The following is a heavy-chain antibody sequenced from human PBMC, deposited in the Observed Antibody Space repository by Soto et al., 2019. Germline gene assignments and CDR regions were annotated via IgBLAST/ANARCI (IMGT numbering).Heavy chain of an antibody. CDR2: IKQDGSEK. D-gene: IGHD1-7*01. CDR3: ARGNLNSIVNWNSKAYYYYYYMDV. Sequence: EVQLVESGGGLVQPGGSLRLSCAASGFTFSSYWMSWVRQAPGKGLEWVANIKQDGSEKYYVDSVKGRFIISRDNAKNSLYLQMNSLRAEDTAVYYCARGNLNSIVNWNSKAYYYYYYMDVWGKGTTVTVSS. J-gene: IGHJ6*03. V-gene: IGHV3-7*01. CDR1: GFTFSSYW.